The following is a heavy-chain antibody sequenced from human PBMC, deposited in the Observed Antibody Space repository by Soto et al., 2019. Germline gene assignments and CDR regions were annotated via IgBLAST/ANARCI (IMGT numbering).Heavy chain of an antibody. J-gene: IGHJ4*02. CDR3: ARHQLLASRYFDY. CDR1: GGSVSSGDYY. V-gene: IGHV4-30-4*01. D-gene: IGHD2-2*01. Sequence: ASETLSLTCTVSGGSVSSGDYYWSWIRQPPGKGLEWIGYIYYSGSTYYNPSLKSRVTISVDTSKNQFSLKLSSVTAADTAVYYCARHQLLASRYFDYWGQGTLVTVSS. CDR2: IYYSGST.